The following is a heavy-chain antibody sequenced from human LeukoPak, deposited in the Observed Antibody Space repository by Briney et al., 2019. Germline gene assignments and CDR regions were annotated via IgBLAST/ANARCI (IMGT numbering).Heavy chain of an antibody. V-gene: IGHV3-11*05. J-gene: IGHJ4*02. D-gene: IGHD3-10*01. CDR1: GFTFSDYY. CDR3: ARDYYYGSGSSKYDY. Sequence: GGSLRLSCAASGFTFSDYYMSWIRQAPGKGLGWVSYISSSSSYTNYADSVKGRFTISRDNAKNSLYLQMNSLRAEDTAVYYCARDYYYGSGSSKYDYWGQGTLVTVSS. CDR2: ISSSSSYT.